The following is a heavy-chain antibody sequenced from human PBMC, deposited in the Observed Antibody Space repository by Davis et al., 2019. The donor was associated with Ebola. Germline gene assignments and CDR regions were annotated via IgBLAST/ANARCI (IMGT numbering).Heavy chain of an antibody. CDR2: IYYSGIT. Sequence: SETLSLTCTVSGGSIISSSSYWGWIRQPPRKGLEWIGSIYYSGITYYNPSLKSRVTISVDTSKNQFSLKLRSVTAADTAVYYCARSGSYYDILTGYYLDSYYGMDVWGKGTTVTVSS. D-gene: IGHD3-9*01. CDR3: ARSGSYYDILTGYYLDSYYGMDV. J-gene: IGHJ6*04. V-gene: IGHV4-39*01. CDR1: GGSIISSSSY.